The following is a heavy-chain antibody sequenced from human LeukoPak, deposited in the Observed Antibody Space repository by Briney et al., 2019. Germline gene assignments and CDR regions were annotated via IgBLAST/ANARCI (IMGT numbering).Heavy chain of an antibody. J-gene: IGHJ4*02. Sequence: GASVEVSCKASGYTFTGYYMHWVRQAPGQGLEWMGWINPNSGGTNYAQKSQGRVTMTRDTSISTAYMELSRLRSDDTAVYYCARVTLGYCSSTSCSSYYFDYWGQGTLVTVSS. D-gene: IGHD2-2*03. CDR3: ARVTLGYCSSTSCSSYYFDY. V-gene: IGHV1-2*02. CDR1: GYTFTGYY. CDR2: INPNSGGT.